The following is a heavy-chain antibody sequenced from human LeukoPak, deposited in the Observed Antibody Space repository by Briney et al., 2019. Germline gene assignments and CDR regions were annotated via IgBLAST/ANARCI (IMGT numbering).Heavy chain of an antibody. J-gene: IGHJ4*02. CDR1: GYTFTSYG. CDR3: ARDGHYYDSSGSGY. Sequence: ASVKVSCKASGYTFTSYGISWVRQAPGQGLEWMGWISAYNGNTNYAQKLQGRVTMTTDTSTSTAYMELRSLRSDDTAVYYCARDGHYYDSSGSGYWGQGTLVTVSS. CDR2: ISAYNGNT. V-gene: IGHV1-18*01. D-gene: IGHD3-22*01.